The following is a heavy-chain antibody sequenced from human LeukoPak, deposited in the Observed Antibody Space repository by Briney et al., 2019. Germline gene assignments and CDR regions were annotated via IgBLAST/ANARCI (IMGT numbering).Heavy chain of an antibody. CDR2: ISSSGSTI. Sequence: GGSLRLSCAAFGFTFSDYYMSWIRQAPGKGLEWVSYISSSGSTIYYADSVKGRFTISRDNAKNSLYLQMNSLRAEDTAVYYCARVPTVTSTHDAFDIWGQGTMVTVSS. J-gene: IGHJ3*02. CDR1: GFTFSDYY. CDR3: ARVPTVTSTHDAFDI. D-gene: IGHD4-17*01. V-gene: IGHV3-11*01.